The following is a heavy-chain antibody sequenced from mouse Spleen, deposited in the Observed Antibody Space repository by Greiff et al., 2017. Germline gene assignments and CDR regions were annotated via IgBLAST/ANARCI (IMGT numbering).Heavy chain of an antibody. D-gene: IGHD1-2*01. CDR3: AREPPYGFHYYDGSSYAMDY. CDR1: GYTFTSYW. CDR2: IDPNSGGT. J-gene: IGHJ4*01. V-gene: IGHV1-72*01. Sequence: VQLQQSGAELVKPGASVKLSCKASGYTFTSYWMHWVKQRPGRGLEWIGRIDPNSGGTKYNEKFKSKATLTVDKPSSTAYMQLSSLTSEDSAVYYCAREPPYGFHYYDGSSYAMDYWGQGTSVTVSS.